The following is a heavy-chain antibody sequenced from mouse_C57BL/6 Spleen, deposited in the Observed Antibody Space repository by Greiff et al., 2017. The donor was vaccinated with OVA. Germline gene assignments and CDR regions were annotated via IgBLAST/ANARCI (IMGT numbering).Heavy chain of an antibody. CDR3: ARGYAMDY. J-gene: IGHJ4*01. V-gene: IGHV1-61*01. Sequence: QVQLQQPGAELVRPGSSVKLSCKASGYTFTSYWMDWVKQRPGQGLEWIGNIYPSDSETHYNQKFKDKATLTVDKSSSTAYLQLSSLTSEDSAVYYCARGYAMDYWGQGTSVTVSS. CDR2: IYPSDSET. CDR1: GYTFTSYW.